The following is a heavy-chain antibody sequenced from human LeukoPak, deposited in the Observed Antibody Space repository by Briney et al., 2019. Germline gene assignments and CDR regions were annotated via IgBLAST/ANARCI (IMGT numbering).Heavy chain of an antibody. D-gene: IGHD1-7*01. Sequence: GGSLRLSCAASGFTFSSYSMNWVRQAPGKGLEWVSYISSSSSTIYYADSVKGRFTISRDNAKNSLYLQMNSLRAEDTAVYYCARASENNWNYGAFDIWGQGTMVTVSS. CDR1: GFTFSSYS. J-gene: IGHJ3*02. CDR2: ISSSSSTI. V-gene: IGHV3-48*01. CDR3: ARASENNWNYGAFDI.